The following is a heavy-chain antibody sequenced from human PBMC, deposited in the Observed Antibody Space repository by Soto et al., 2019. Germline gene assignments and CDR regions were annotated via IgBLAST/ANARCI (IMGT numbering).Heavy chain of an antibody. Sequence: GGSLRLSCAASGFTFSSYSMNWVRQAPGKGLEWVSYISSSSSTIYYADSVKGRFTISREDAKNSMYLQMNSLRYDDTAVYYWASILTYCSGGSRWVHHVPCGQGTLVTVFS. CDR2: ISSSSSTI. CDR3: ASILTYCSGGSRWVHHVP. D-gene: IGHD2-15*01. CDR1: GFTFSSYS. V-gene: IGHV3-48*02. J-gene: IGHJ5*02.